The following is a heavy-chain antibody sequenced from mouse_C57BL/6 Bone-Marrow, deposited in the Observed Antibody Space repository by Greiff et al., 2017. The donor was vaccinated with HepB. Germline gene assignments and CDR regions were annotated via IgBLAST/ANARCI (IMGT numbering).Heavy chain of an antibody. Sequence: VQLQQSGAELVRPGTSVKVSCKASGYAFTNYLIEWVKQRPGQGLEWIGVINPGSGGTNYNEKFKGNATLTADKSSSTAYMQLSSLTSEDSAVYFCARRTTVVADYFDYWGQGTTLTVSS. CDR3: ARRTTVVADYFDY. CDR1: GYAFTNYL. CDR2: INPGSGGT. D-gene: IGHD1-1*01. J-gene: IGHJ2*01. V-gene: IGHV1-54*01.